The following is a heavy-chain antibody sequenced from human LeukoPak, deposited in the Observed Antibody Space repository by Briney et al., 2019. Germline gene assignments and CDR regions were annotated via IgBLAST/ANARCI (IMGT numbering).Heavy chain of an antibody. D-gene: IGHD4-23*01. V-gene: IGHV3-74*01. J-gene: IGHJ4*02. CDR1: GFSFSSYW. Sequence: GGSLRLSCAASGFSFSSYWMHWVRQAPGKGPVWVSRINSDGSTTTYADSVKGRFTISRDNARNTLFLQMNSLRAEDTAVYYCARDYGGILFDNWGQGTLVTASS. CDR3: ARDYGGILFDN. CDR2: INSDGSTT.